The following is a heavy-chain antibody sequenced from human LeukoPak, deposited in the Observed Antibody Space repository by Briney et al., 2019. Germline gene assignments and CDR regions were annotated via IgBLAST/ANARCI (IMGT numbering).Heavy chain of an antibody. Sequence: SETLSLICTVSGGSISSSSYYWGWIRQPPGKGLEWIGSIYYSGSTYYNPSLKSRVTISVDTSKNQFSLKLSSVTAADTAVYYCARMGPRIAVAVPFDYWGQGTLVTVSS. V-gene: IGHV4-39*01. CDR1: GGSISSSSYY. CDR3: ARMGPRIAVAVPFDY. J-gene: IGHJ4*02. CDR2: IYYSGST. D-gene: IGHD6-19*01.